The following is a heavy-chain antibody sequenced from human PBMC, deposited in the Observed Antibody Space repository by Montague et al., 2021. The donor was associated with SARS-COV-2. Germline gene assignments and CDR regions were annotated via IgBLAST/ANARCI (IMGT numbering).Heavy chain of an antibody. CDR3: GRGVVAATPAVDY. CDR1: GDSISSFY. V-gene: IGHV4-4*07. D-gene: IGHD2-15*01. Sequence: SETLSLTCTVSGDSISSFYWNWIRQPAGKGLEWIGRIYASGSTNYNPSLKSRVTMSADTSKNQFSLKLTSVTAADTAVYYCGRGVVAATPAVDYWGRGTLVTVSS. J-gene: IGHJ4*02. CDR2: IYASGST.